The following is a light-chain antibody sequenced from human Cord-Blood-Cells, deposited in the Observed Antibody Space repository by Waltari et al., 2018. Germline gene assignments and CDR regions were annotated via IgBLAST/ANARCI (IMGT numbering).Light chain of an antibody. J-gene: IGKJ3*01. Sequence: EIVLTQSPATLCLFPGERATLSCRASQSVSSDLAWYQQKPGQRPRLLIQDASNRATGNPPRFSGSGSGTDFTLTIISLWPEDFAVNYCQQRSNWPPIFTCGPGTKVDIK. CDR2: DAS. CDR1: QSVSSD. V-gene: IGKV3-11*01. CDR3: QQRSNWPPIFT.